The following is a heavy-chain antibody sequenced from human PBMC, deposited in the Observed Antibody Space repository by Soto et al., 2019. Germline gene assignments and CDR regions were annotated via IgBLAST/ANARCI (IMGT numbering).Heavy chain of an antibody. CDR3: ASLKSYDILNKSDY. J-gene: IGHJ4*02. CDR1: GGSIGSSNW. CDR2: IYDSGST. D-gene: IGHD3-9*01. V-gene: IGHV4-4*02. Sequence: QVQLEESGPGLVKPSGTLSLTCAVSGGSIGSSNWWSWVRQPPGKGLEWIGEIYDSGSTNYNPSLKSRVTISLEKSKNQFSLQLSYVTAADTAVYYCASLKSYDILNKSDYWGQGSLVTVSS.